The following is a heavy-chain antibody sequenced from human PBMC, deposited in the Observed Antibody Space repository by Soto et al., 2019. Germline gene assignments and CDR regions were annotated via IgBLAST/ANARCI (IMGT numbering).Heavy chain of an antibody. CDR1: GFTFSSYG. V-gene: IGHV3-48*01. Sequence: EVQLVESGGGLVQPGGSLRLSCAASGFTFSSYGMNWLRQAPGKGMEWVSYISSSRCTIYYADSVKGRVTIATHIARNALYLQMNPLRAEDTAVYCSARDAPPDDYWGHGTLVTFSP. CDR2: ISSSRCTI. CDR3: ARDAPPDDY. J-gene: IGHJ4*01.